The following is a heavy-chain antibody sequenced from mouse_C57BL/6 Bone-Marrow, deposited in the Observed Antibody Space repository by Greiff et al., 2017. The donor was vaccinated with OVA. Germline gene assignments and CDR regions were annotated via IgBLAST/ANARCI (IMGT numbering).Heavy chain of an antibody. CDR1: GYTFTSYW. CDR3: ARSGYSNYPFAY. V-gene: IGHV1-64*01. CDR2: IHPNSGST. J-gene: IGHJ3*01. D-gene: IGHD2-5*01. Sequence: QVQLQQPGAELVKPGASVKLSCKASGYTFTSYWMHWVKQRPGQGLEWIGMIHPNSGSTNYKEKFKSKATLTVDKSSSTAYMQLSSLTSEDSAVYYCARSGYSNYPFAYWGQGTLVTVSA.